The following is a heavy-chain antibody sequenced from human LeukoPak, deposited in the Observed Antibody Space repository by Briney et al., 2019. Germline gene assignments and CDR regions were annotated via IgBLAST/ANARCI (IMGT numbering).Heavy chain of an antibody. CDR2: ISGDGGST. V-gene: IGHV3-43*02. D-gene: IGHD5-18*01. Sequence: GGSLGLSCAAPGFMFHDYAIHWVRQAPGKGLEWVSLISGDGGSTFYADSVKGRFTISRDNAKNSLYLQMNSLRAEDTAVYYCARDTDGYSFGLNYFDYWGQGTLVTVSS. CDR1: GFMFHDYA. CDR3: ARDTDGYSFGLNYFDY. J-gene: IGHJ4*02.